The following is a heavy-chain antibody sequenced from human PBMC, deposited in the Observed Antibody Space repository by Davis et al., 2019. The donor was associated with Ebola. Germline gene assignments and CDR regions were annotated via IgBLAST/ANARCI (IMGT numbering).Heavy chain of an antibody. V-gene: IGHV4-59*01. CDR2: IYAGGNT. CDR1: GGSISTYY. J-gene: IGHJ5*02. D-gene: IGHD2-2*01. Sequence: SETLSLTCTVSGGSISTYYWAWIRQAPGQTLELIGYIYAGGNTNDNPSFKSRATLSIDTSKNQFSLKLTSVTAADTAVYYCARVKYQLLLVTWPWGQGTLVTVSS. CDR3: ARVKYQLLLVTWP.